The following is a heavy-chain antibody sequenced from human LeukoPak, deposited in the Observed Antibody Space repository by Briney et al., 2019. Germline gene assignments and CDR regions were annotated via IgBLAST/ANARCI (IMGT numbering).Heavy chain of an antibody. CDR1: GFTFSNAW. CDR2: IKSKTDGGTI. D-gene: IGHD3-22*01. Sequence: GGSLRLSCAASGFTFSNAWMNWVRQAPGKGLEWVGRIKSKTDGGTIDYAAPVEGRFTISRDDSKNTLYLQMNSLKTEDTAVYYCTTQTYYYDSSGYSTTWYFDYWGQGTLVTVSS. J-gene: IGHJ4*02. V-gene: IGHV3-15*01. CDR3: TTQTYYYDSSGYSTTWYFDY.